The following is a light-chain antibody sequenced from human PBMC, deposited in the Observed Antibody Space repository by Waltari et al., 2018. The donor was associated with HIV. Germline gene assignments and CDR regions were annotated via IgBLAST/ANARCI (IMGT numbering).Light chain of an antibody. CDR2: QDN. CDR3: QTWDMNVV. J-gene: IGLJ2*01. V-gene: IGLV3-1*01. Sequence: SYELTQPPSVSVSPGQTANITCSGDGLGRKYTSWYQQKPGQSPVLVIYQDNMRPSGIPERCSGSNSGSTATLTISGTQVMDEADYYCQTWDMNVVFGGGTKLTVL. CDR1: GLGRKY.